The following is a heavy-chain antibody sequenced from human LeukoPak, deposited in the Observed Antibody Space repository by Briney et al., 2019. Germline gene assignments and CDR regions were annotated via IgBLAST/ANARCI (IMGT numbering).Heavy chain of an antibody. V-gene: IGHV4-4*07. Sequence: PSETLSLTCSVSGGSISSSYWSWIRQPAGKGLEWIGRIYSSGTTNYDPSLKSRVTMSVDTSKGQFSLKLCSVTAADTAVYYCARGPGAISKEAFDIWGQGTMVTVYS. CDR1: GGSISSSY. D-gene: IGHD3-3*01. J-gene: IGHJ3*02. CDR3: ARGPGAISKEAFDI. CDR2: IYSSGTT.